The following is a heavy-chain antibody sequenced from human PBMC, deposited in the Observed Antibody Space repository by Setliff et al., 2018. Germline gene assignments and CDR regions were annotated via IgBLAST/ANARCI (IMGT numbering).Heavy chain of an antibody. J-gene: IGHJ3*02. CDR1: GGSFSGHY. CDR3: AGGGRYCGGDCYQDDAFDI. CDR2: INHSGST. D-gene: IGHD2-21*02. V-gene: IGHV4-34*01. Sequence: SETLSLTCAVYGGSFSGHYWSWIRQSPGKGLEWIGEINHSGSTNYNPSLRSRVTVLVDTSKNQVSLRVISVTAADTAMYYCAGGGRYCGGDCYQDDAFDIWGQGTMVTVSS.